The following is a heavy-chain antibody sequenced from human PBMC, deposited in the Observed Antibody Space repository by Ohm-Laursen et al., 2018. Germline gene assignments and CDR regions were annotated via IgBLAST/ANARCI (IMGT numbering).Heavy chain of an antibody. CDR1: GYSISSGYY. Sequence: TLSLTCAVSGYSISSGYYWGWIRQPPGKGLEWIGSIYHSGNTYDNPSLKSRVTISVETSKNQFSLKLSSVTAADTAVYYCARETSLRAFDIWGQGTMVTVSS. J-gene: IGHJ3*02. CDR3: ARETSLRAFDI. D-gene: IGHD4-11*01. V-gene: IGHV4-38-2*02. CDR2: IYHSGNT.